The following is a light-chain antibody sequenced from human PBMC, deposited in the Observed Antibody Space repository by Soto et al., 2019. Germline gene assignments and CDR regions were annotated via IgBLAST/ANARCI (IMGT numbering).Light chain of an antibody. CDR3: CSYAGSSTSV. V-gene: IGLV2-23*01. J-gene: IGLJ1*01. Sequence: QSVLTQPASVSGSPGQSITISCTGTSSDVGRYNLVSWYQQHPGKAPKLMIYEGSKRPSGVSNRFSGSKSGNTASLPISGLQAEDEADYDCCSYAGSSTSVFGTGTKVTVL. CDR2: EGS. CDR1: SSDVGRYNL.